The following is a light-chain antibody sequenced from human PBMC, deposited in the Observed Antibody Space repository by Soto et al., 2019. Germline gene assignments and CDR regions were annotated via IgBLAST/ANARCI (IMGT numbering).Light chain of an antibody. CDR2: AAS. J-gene: IGKJ5*01. CDR3: QQRYSTTLT. Sequence: DIQRTQSPSSLSASVGDRVTITCRASQSISSYLNWYQQKTGKDPNLLIYAASSLQSGVPSRFSGIVSGTDFTLTLRSLQPEDCATYEGQQRYSTTLTFCPLTRLEIK. V-gene: IGKV1-39*01. CDR1: QSISSY.